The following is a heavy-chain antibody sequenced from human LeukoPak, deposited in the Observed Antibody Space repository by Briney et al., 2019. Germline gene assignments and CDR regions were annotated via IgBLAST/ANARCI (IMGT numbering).Heavy chain of an antibody. J-gene: IGHJ3*02. CDR2: IKSDGSTT. CDR1: GFTFSSYW. D-gene: IGHD3-10*01. Sequence: GGSLRLSCAASGFTFSSYWMHWVRQAPGKGLVWVSCIKSDGSTTDYADSVKGRFTISRDNAKNTLYLQMNSLRAEDTAVYYCARYHSGPAAFDMWGQGAMVTVSS. V-gene: IGHV3-74*01. CDR3: ARYHSGPAAFDM.